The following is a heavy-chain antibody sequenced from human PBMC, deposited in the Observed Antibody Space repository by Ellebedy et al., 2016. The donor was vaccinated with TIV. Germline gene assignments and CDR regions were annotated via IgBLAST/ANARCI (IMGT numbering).Heavy chain of an antibody. CDR2: IHYSGNT. Sequence: MPSETLSLTCTVSGGSISSYYWSWIRQPPGKGLEWIGYIHYSGNTNYNPYLESRVTISVDTSKKQIALQLSSVTAADTAVYYCARHPVLLWFGDYYGMDVWGQGSTVTVSS. CDR3: ARHPVLLWFGDYYGMDV. V-gene: IGHV4-59*08. D-gene: IGHD3-10*01. J-gene: IGHJ6*02. CDR1: GGSISSYY.